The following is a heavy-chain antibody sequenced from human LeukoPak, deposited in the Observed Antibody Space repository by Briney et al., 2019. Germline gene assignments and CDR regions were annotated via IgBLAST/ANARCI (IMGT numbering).Heavy chain of an antibody. D-gene: IGHD3-22*01. Sequence: SETLSLTCGVYGGSFSDHYWQWIRQSPGKGLEWIGEINDSGATNYNPSLKTRVTISADTAKKEVSLKLHSVTAADTAVYYCARVDSSGWGMVGENWFDPWGQGTLVTVSS. CDR1: GGSFSDHY. V-gene: IGHV4-34*01. J-gene: IGHJ5*02. CDR2: INDSGAT. CDR3: ARVDSSGWGMVGENWFDP.